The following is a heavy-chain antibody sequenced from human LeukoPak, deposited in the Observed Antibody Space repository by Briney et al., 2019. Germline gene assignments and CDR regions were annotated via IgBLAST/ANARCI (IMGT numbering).Heavy chain of an antibody. Sequence: PSETLSLTCTVSGGSISSYYWSWIRQPAGKGLEWIGRIYSTGSTNYNPSLKSRVTMSVDTSKNQFSLKLSSVTAADTAVYYCARGRYCSADICSGGDAFDIWGQGTMVSVSS. J-gene: IGHJ3*02. CDR1: GGSISSYY. CDR2: IYSTGST. CDR3: ARGRYCSADICSGGDAFDI. V-gene: IGHV4-4*07. D-gene: IGHD2-15*01.